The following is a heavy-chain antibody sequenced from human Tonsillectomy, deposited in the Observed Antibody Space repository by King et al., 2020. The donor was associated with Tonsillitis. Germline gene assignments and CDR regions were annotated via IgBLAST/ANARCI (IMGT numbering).Heavy chain of an antibody. J-gene: IGHJ4*02. CDR3: ARSFRLDY. CDR2: MSGSGDTI. D-gene: IGHD2/OR15-2a*01. V-gene: IGHV3-11*01. CDR1: GFTFSAYY. Sequence: VQLQESGGGLVKPGGSLRLSCAASGFTFSAYYMTWIRQAPGMGLEWVAYMSGSGDTIYYADSVKGRFTISRDNAQKLVSLQMNSLRAEDTAVYYCARSFRLDYWGQGILVTVSS.